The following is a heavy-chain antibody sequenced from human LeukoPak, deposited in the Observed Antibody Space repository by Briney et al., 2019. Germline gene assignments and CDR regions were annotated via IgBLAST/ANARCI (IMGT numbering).Heavy chain of an antibody. V-gene: IGHV3-23*01. CDR3: AKVYSSGWSALDY. CDR1: GFTFSSYA. Sequence: GGSLRLSCAASGFTFSSYAISWVRQAPGKGLEWVSAISGSGGSTYYADSVKGRFTISRDNSKNTLYLQMNSLRAEDTAVYYCAKVYSSGWSALDYWGQGTLVTVSS. CDR2: ISGSGGST. D-gene: IGHD6-19*01. J-gene: IGHJ4*02.